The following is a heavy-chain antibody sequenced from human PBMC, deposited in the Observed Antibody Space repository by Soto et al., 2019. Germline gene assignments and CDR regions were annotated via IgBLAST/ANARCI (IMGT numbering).Heavy chain of an antibody. V-gene: IGHV3-23*01. D-gene: IGHD3-10*01. J-gene: IGHJ4*02. Sequence: GGSLRLSCAASGFTFSSYALSWVRQAPGKGLEWVSAISGSGGSTYYADSVKGRFTISRDNSKNTLYLQTNSLRAEDTAVYYCAKLVNYYGSGSSHWGQGTLVTVSS. CDR2: ISGSGGST. CDR1: GFTFSSYA. CDR3: AKLVNYYGSGSSH.